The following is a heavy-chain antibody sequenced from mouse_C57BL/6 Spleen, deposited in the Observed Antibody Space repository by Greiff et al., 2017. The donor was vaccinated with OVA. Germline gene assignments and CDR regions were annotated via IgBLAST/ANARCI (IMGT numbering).Heavy chain of an antibody. CDR3: APTGAGGFFDY. CDR1: GYAFSSSW. V-gene: IGHV1-82*01. D-gene: IGHD4-1*02. Sequence: VQLQQSGPELVKPGASVKISCKASGYAFSSSWMNWVKQRPGKGLEWIGRIYPGDGDTNYNGKFKGKATLTADKSSSTAYMQLSSLTSEDSAVYFCAPTGAGGFFDYWGQGTTLTVSS. CDR2: IYPGDGDT. J-gene: IGHJ2*01.